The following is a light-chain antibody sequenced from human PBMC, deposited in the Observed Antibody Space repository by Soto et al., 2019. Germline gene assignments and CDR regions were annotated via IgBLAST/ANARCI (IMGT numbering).Light chain of an antibody. CDR2: NAD. CDR1: QSISSW. CDR3: QQSYSTLWT. J-gene: IGKJ1*01. V-gene: IGKV1-5*01. Sequence: DIQMTQSPSTLSASVGDRVTITCRASQSISSWLAWYQQKPGKAPKILIYNADTLESGVPSRFSGSGSGTEFTLTISSLQPDDFATYYCQQSYSTLWTFGQGTKVDIK.